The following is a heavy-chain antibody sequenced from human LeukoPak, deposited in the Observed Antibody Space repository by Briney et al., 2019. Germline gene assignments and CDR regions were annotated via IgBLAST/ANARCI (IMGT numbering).Heavy chain of an antibody. V-gene: IGHV1-18*01. Sequence: ASVKVSCKASGYAFTTTYINWVRQAPGQGLEWMGRISAYNGYTSYAQKFQGRVAMTTDSSTSIAYMDLASLTSDDTAVYYCARGGTYYPCIDYWGQGTLVTVSP. CDR3: ARGGTYYPCIDY. J-gene: IGHJ4*02. CDR1: GYAFTTTY. D-gene: IGHD1-26*01. CDR2: ISAYNGYT.